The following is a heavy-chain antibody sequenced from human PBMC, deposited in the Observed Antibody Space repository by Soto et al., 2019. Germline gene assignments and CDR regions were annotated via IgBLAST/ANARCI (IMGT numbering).Heavy chain of an antibody. V-gene: IGHV1-18*01. J-gene: IGHJ6*02. CDR2: ISAYNGNT. Sequence: QVQLVQSGAEVKKPGASVKVSCKASGYTFTSYGISWVRQAPGQGLEWMGWISAYNGNTNYAQKLQGRVTMTTDTSTSTAYMELRSLRSDDTAVYYCARGYYYGSGSYNRARSYYGMDVWGQGTTVTVSS. CDR3: ARGYYYGSGSYNRARSYYGMDV. D-gene: IGHD3-10*01. CDR1: GYTFTSYG.